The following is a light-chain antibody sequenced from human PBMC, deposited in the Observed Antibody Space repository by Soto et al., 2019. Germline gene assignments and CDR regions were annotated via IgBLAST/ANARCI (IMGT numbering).Light chain of an antibody. Sequence: DIQMTQSPSSLSASVGDRVTITCRASQSISSYLYWCQQKPGKAPKLLIYAAASLQSGVPSRFSGSGSGTDFTLTISSLQPEDFATIYCQQSYSTLITFGQGTRLELK. CDR2: AAA. CDR1: QSISSY. CDR3: QQSYSTLIT. J-gene: IGKJ5*01. V-gene: IGKV1-39*01.